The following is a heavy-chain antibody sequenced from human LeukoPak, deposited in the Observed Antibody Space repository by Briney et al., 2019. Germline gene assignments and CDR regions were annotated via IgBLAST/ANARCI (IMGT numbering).Heavy chain of an antibody. V-gene: IGHV1-2*06. D-gene: IGHD5-12*01. CDR2: INPNSGGT. CDR1: GYTFTGYY. CDR3: AGVTNPYDALPKFDY. Sequence: ASVKVSCKASGYTFTGYYMHWVRQAPGQGLGWMGRINPNSGGTNYAQKFQGRVTMTRDTSISTAYMELSRLRSGDTAVYYCAGVTNPYDALPKFDYWGQGTLVTVSS. J-gene: IGHJ4*02.